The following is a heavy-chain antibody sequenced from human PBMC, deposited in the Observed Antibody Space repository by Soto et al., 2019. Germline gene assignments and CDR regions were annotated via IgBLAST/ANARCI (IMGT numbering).Heavy chain of an antibody. CDR1: GFTFSSYA. D-gene: IGHD1-7*01. V-gene: IGHV3-23*01. CDR3: AKDATGTTRKFDY. CDR2: ISGSGGNT. J-gene: IGHJ4*02. Sequence: GGSLRLSCAASGFTFSSYAMSRVRQAPGKGLEWVSAISGSGGNTYYADSVRGRFTISRDNSKNTLYLQMNSLRAEDTAVYYCAKDATGTTRKFDYWGQGTLVTVSS.